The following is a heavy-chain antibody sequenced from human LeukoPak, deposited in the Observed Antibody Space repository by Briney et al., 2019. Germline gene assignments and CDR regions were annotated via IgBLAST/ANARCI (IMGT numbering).Heavy chain of an antibody. CDR2: ISTSVGYT. CDR3: AKDGRYSGYDFADS. Sequence: GGSLRLSCAASGFTFSNYAMSWVRQAPGKGLDWVSVISTSVGYTYYADSVKGRFTISRDNSKNMLYLQMNSLRADDTAVYYCAKDGRYSGYDFADSWGQGTLVTVSS. J-gene: IGHJ4*02. CDR1: GFTFSNYA. D-gene: IGHD5-12*01. V-gene: IGHV3-23*01.